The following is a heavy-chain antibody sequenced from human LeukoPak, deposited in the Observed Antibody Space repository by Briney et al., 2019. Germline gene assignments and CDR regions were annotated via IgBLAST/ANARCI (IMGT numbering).Heavy chain of an antibody. D-gene: IGHD6-6*01. CDR2: MNPNSGNT. J-gene: IGHJ6*03. Sequence: ASVKVSCKASGYTFTSYDINWVRQATGQGLEWTGWMNPNSGNTGYAQKFQGRVTMTRNTSISTAYMELSSLRSEDTAVYYCARALYSSSIRFYYYMDVWGKGTTVTVSS. V-gene: IGHV1-8*01. CDR3: ARALYSSSIRFYYYMDV. CDR1: GYTFTSYD.